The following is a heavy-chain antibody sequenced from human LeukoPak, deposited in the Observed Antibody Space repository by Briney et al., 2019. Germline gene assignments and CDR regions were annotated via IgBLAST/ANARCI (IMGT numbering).Heavy chain of an antibody. D-gene: IGHD1-26*01. J-gene: IGHJ5*02. Sequence: ASVKVSCKASGYTFISYGISWVRQAPGQGLEWVGLINPSGSTTLYAQKFQGRITMTRDMSTTTDYMELSSLRSDDTAVYYCARDNSVGDVAWWFDPWGQGTPVTVSS. CDR2: INPSGSTT. CDR1: GYTFISYG. CDR3: ARDNSVGDVAWWFDP. V-gene: IGHV1-46*01.